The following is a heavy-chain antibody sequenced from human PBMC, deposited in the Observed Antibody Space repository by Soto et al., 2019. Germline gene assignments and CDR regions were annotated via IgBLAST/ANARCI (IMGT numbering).Heavy chain of an antibody. CDR3: VEGWNDF. D-gene: IGHD1-1*01. J-gene: IGHJ4*02. CDR1: GFMFSSAW. V-gene: IGHV3-15*01. CDR2: IKSTKDGVAR. Sequence: VQVVESGGDLVEPGGSLRLSCVTSGFMFSSAWMSWVRQAPGKGLEWVARIKSTKDGVARDYAAPVNGRFSISRDDSKSTVYLQMNSLRVEDTALYYCVEGWNDFWGQGTLVTVSS.